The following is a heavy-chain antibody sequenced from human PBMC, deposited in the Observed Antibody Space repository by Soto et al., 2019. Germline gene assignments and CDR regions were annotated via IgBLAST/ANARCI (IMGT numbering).Heavy chain of an antibody. V-gene: IGHV4-59*01. J-gene: IGHJ5*02. CDR2: IDYSGRT. CDR1: GGSINSYY. CDR3: AREIRLVGVTGWFDP. Sequence: QVQLQESGPGLVKDSETLSLTCTVSGGSINSYYWSWIRQPPGKGLEWVADIDYSGRTNYNPSLKSRLTISVDTSKNQLSLKVRSVTAADTAVYYCAREIRLVGVTGWFDPWGQGTLVTVSS. D-gene: IGHD1-26*01.